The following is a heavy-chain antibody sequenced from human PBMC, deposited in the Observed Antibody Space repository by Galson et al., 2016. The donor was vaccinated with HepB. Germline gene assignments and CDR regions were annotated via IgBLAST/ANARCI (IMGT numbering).Heavy chain of an antibody. V-gene: IGHV3-43*01. CDR1: GFTFGTYT. Sequence: SLRLSCAASGFTFGTYTMHWIRQAPGEGLQWVSLITGDRANAYYADSVKGRFTISRDNRKNSLYLQMNSLRTEDTALYYCAKDHGGYSGFEYWGQGTLVTVTS. CDR2: ITGDRANA. CDR3: AKDHGGYSGFEY. D-gene: IGHD4-23*01. J-gene: IGHJ4*02.